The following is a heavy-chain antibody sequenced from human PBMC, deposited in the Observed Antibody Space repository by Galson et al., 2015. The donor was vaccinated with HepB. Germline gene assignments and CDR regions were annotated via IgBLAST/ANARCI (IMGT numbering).Heavy chain of an antibody. CDR3: ARQITTFGIVLDY. Sequence: SLRLSCAASGFTFTSHWMSWLRQAPGKRLEWVANINNDGRETYYVDSLKGRFTISRDNTMNSLHLQMYSLRAEDTAVYYCARQITTFGIVLDYWGQGTLVTASS. CDR1: GFTFTSHW. D-gene: IGHD3-3*01. J-gene: IGHJ4*02. CDR2: INNDGRET. V-gene: IGHV3-7*01.